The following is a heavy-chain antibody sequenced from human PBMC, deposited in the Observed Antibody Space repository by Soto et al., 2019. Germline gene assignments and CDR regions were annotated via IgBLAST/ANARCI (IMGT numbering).Heavy chain of an antibody. V-gene: IGHV3-7*01. Sequence: GGSLRLSCAASGFTFSSYWMSWVRQAPGKGLEWVANIKQDGSEKYYVDSVKGRFTISRDNAKNSLYLQMNSLRAEDTAVYYCARDYCSGGSCYFDYWGQGTLVTVSS. CDR2: IKQDGSEK. CDR3: ARDYCSGGSCYFDY. D-gene: IGHD2-15*01. J-gene: IGHJ4*02. CDR1: GFTFSSYW.